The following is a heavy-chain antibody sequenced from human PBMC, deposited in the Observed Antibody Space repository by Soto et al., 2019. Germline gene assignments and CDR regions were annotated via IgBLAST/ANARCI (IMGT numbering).Heavy chain of an antibody. CDR1: GGSINTATHS. V-gene: IGHV4-30-2*01. J-gene: IGHJ4*02. D-gene: IGHD4-4*01. Sequence: QLQLQESGSGLVKPSQTLSLTCAVSGGSINTATHSWSWIRQPPGKGLEWIGYIYHSGSTYYNPSVKSRVTISIDQSNDQSSPRRSSVTAAETAGYDCARGGGVTTTGDDYWGQGILVTVSS. CDR3: ARGGGVTTTGDDY. CDR2: IYHSGST.